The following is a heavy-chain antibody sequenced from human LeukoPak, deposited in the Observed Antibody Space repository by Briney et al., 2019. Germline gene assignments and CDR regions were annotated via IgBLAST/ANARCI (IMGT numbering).Heavy chain of an antibody. CDR1: GFTFSSYA. V-gene: IGHV3-64*01. D-gene: IGHD1-26*01. J-gene: IGHJ6*03. CDR2: ISSNGGST. CDR3: ARDNRWEDYYYMDV. Sequence: GGSLRLSCAASGFTFSSYAMHWVRQAPGKGLEYVSAISSNGGSTYYANSVKGRFTISRDNSKNTLYLQMGSLRAEDMAVYYCARDNRWEDYYYMDVWGKGTTVTVSS.